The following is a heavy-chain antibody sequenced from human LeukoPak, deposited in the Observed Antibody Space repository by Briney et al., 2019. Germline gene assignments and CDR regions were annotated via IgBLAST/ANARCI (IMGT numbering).Heavy chain of an antibody. CDR2: TRNKANSYTT. V-gene: IGHV3-72*01. Sequence: GGSLRLSCAASGFTFSDHYMDWVRLAPGQGLEWVGRTRNKANSYTTEYAASVKGRFTISRDDSRNSLYLQMNCLKSEDTAVYYCVRVVHITANYPFDYWGQGTLVTVSS. CDR3: VRVVHITANYPFDY. J-gene: IGHJ4*02. D-gene: IGHD2-21*01. CDR1: GFTFSDHY.